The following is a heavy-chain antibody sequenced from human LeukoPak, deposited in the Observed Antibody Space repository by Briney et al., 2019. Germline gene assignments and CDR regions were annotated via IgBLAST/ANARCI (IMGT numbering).Heavy chain of an antibody. Sequence: GGSLRLSCAASGFIFSSYWMSWVRQAPGKGLEWVAVISYDGSNKYYADSVKGRFAISRDNPKNTLSLQMNSLRAEDTAVYYCARDCFPDHYYDSSGPDYWGQGTLVTVSS. V-gene: IGHV3-30*03. CDR2: ISYDGSNK. J-gene: IGHJ4*02. CDR1: GFIFSSYW. CDR3: ARDCFPDHYYDSSGPDY. D-gene: IGHD3-22*01.